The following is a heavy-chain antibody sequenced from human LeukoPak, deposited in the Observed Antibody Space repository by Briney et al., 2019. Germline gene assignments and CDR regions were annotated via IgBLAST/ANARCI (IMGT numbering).Heavy chain of an antibody. CDR1: GFTFSSYA. Sequence: PGGSLRLYCAASGFTFSSYAMSWVRQAPGKGLEWVSAISGSGGSTYYADSVKGRFTISRDNSKNTLYLQMNSPRAEDTAVYYCASNVIWAYFDYWGQGTLVTVSS. CDR3: ASNVIWAYFDY. D-gene: IGHD2-21*01. V-gene: IGHV3-23*01. J-gene: IGHJ4*02. CDR2: ISGSGGST.